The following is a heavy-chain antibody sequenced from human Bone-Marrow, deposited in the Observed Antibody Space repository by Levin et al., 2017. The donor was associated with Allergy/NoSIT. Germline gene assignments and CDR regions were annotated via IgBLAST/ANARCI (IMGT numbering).Heavy chain of an antibody. V-gene: IGHV1-8*01. J-gene: IGHJ4*02. D-gene: IGHD7-27*01. Sequence: GESLKISCRASGYTFTSYDINWVRQATGQGLEWMGWMNPDSGNTGYAQKFQGRVTMTRSTSISTAYMELSSLRSEDTAVYYCVRSPRNWGFDYWGQGTLVTVSS. CDR3: VRSPRNWGFDY. CDR2: MNPDSGNT. CDR1: GYTFTSYD.